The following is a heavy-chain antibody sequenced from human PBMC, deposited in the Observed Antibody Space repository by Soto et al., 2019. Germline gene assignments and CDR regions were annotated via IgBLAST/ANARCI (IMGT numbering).Heavy chain of an antibody. Sequence: SETLSLTCTVSGASISSGGYFWSWIRQRPGKGLEWIGYIFYSGSTFYNPSLKSRVTTSRDTSKNQLSLKLASVTAADTAVYYCARGDCSGGSCYYFDYWGQGTLVTVSS. CDR3: ARGDCSGGSCYYFDY. V-gene: IGHV4-31*03. CDR1: GASISSGGYF. D-gene: IGHD2-15*01. CDR2: IFYSGST. J-gene: IGHJ4*02.